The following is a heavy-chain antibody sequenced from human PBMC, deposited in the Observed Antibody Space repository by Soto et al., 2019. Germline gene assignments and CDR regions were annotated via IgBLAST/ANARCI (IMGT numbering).Heavy chain of an antibody. V-gene: IGHV1-69*13. CDR1: GGTFSSYA. CDR3: ARVGGNYYYYGMDV. CDR2: IIPIFGTA. Sequence: GASVKVSCKASGGTFSSYAIGWVRQAPGQGLEWMGGIIPIFGTANYAQKFQGRVTITADESTSTAYMELSSLRSEDTAVYYCARVGGNYYYYGMDVWGQGTTVTVSS. J-gene: IGHJ6*02. D-gene: IGHD1-1*01.